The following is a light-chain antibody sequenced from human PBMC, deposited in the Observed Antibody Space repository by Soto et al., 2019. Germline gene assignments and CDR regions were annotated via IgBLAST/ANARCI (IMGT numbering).Light chain of an antibody. CDR1: QSVSSSY. J-gene: IGKJ3*01. CDR3: HLYSSSPPVT. CDR2: GAS. Sequence: EIVLTQSPGTLSLSPGERATLSCRASQSVSSSYLAWYQQKPGQAPRLLIYGASSRATGIPDRFSGSGSGTDFTLTISRLEPEDFAVYYCHLYSSSPPVTFGPGTKVDIK. V-gene: IGKV3-20*01.